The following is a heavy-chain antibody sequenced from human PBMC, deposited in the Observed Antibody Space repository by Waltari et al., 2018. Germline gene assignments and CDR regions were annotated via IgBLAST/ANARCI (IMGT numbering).Heavy chain of an antibody. CDR2: VRYDGSNK. CDR3: AKAPVIDWLYLDY. V-gene: IGHV3-30*02. Sequence: QVQLVESGGGVVQPGGSLSISCAASGFTFSRYGMHWVRQAPVKVLELVAVVRYDGSNKYYTDAVKGRFTISRDNSKNTLYLQMNSLRAEDTAVYYCAKAPVIDWLYLDYWGQGTLVTVSS. D-gene: IGHD3-9*01. CDR1: GFTFSRYG. J-gene: IGHJ4*02.